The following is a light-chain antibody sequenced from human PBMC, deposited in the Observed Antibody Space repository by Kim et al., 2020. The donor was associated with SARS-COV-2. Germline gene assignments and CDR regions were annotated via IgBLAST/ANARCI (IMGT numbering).Light chain of an antibody. CDR1: SNDVGFYNY. V-gene: IGLV2-8*01. CDR3: SSYGGRNDLV. J-gene: IGLJ2*01. CDR2: EVS. Sequence: GQSVTISCTGTSNDVGFYNYVSWYQQYPGKAPKLIIYEVSKRPSGVPDRFSGYKSGNTASLTVSGLQAEDEAAYYCSSYGGRNDLVFGGGTQLTV.